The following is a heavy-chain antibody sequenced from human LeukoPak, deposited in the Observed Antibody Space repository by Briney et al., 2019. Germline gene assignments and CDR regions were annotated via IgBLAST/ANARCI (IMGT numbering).Heavy chain of an antibody. J-gene: IGHJ4*02. Sequence: ASVKLSCKASGYTFTSYGISWVRQAPGQGLEWMGWISAYNGNTNYAQKLQGRVTMTKDTSTSTAHMELRRLRSDDTAVYYCARGVSEWSGKDYWGQGTLVTVSS. D-gene: IGHD3-3*01. CDR2: ISAYNGNT. CDR1: GYTFTSYG. V-gene: IGHV1-18*01. CDR3: ARGVSEWSGKDY.